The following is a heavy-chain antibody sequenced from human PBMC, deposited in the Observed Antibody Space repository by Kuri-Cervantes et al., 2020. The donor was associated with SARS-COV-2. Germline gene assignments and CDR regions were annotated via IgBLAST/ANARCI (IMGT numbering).Heavy chain of an antibody. J-gene: IGHJ3*02. CDR3: ARRYYDFWSGYSNAFDI. CDR2: IYSGGST. V-gene: IGHV3-66*02. Sequence: GGSLRLSCAASGFTVSSNYMSWVRQAPGKGLEWVSVIYSGGSTYYADSVKGRFTISRDNSKNTLYLQMNSLRAEDTAVYYCARRYYDFWSGYSNAFDIWGQGTMVTVSS. D-gene: IGHD3-3*01. CDR1: GFTVSSNY.